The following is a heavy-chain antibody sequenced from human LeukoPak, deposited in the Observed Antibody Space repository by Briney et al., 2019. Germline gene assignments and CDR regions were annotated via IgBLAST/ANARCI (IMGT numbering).Heavy chain of an antibody. D-gene: IGHD3-16*01. V-gene: IGHV4-39*01. CDR1: GASISSLIYY. CDR2: IRHSGRT. CDR3: ANIGEAGNTATFYFDY. Sequence: SETLSLTCTVSGASISSLIYYWAWIRQPPGKGLEWIGSIRHSGRTHYNPSLKSRVTISVDTSKKQFFLRLSSVTAADTAVYYCANIGEAGNTATFYFDYWGQGSLVTVSS. J-gene: IGHJ4*02.